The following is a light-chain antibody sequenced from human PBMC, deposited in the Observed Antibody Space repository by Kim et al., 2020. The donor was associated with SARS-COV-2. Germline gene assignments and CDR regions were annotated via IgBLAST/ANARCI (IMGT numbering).Light chain of an antibody. V-gene: IGLV3-19*01. CDR3: CSRASTGFHRL. CDR2: EKD. J-gene: IGLJ2*01. Sequence: SSELTQDPAVSVALGQTVTITCQGDSLRTYYGSWYQQKPGQAPVLVMYEKDKRPSGIPDRFSGSYSGNTASLTITAVQADDEAVYFCCSRASTGFHRLFGKGTHLAVL. CDR1: SLRTYY.